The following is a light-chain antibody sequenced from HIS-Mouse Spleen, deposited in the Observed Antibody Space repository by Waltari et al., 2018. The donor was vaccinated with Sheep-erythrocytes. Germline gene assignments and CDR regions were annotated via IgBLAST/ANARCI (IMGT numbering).Light chain of an antibody. Sequence: QSALTQPRPVSGSPGQPFPIPCTGTSSDVVVYTYVSWYQHHPGKAPKLMIYDVSMRPSGVPDRFSGSKSGNTASLTISGLQAEDEADYYCCSYAGSYNHVFATGTKVTVL. CDR3: CSYAGSYNHV. CDR2: DVS. CDR1: SSDVVVYTY. J-gene: IGLJ1*01. V-gene: IGLV2-11*01.